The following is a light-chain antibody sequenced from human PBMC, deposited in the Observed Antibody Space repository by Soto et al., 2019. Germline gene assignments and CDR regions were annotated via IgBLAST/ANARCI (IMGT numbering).Light chain of an antibody. CDR1: QSISSY. J-gene: IGKJ4*01. CDR3: QQSYGTTLT. V-gene: IGKV1-39*01. CDR2: AAS. Sequence: DIEMTQSPSSLSASVGDRVTITCRASQSISSYLNWYQQKPGKVPKLLIYAASSLQSGVPPRFSGSGSGTDFTLTISSLQPEDFATYYCQQSYGTTLTFGGGTKVEIK.